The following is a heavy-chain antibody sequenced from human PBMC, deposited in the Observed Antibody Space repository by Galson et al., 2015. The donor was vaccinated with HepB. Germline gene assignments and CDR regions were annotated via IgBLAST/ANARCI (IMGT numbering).Heavy chain of an antibody. D-gene: IGHD3-3*01. CDR1: GFTFSSYA. Sequence: SLRLSCAASGFTFSSYAMHWVRQAPGKGLEWVAVISYDGSNKYYADSVKGRFTISRDNSKNTLYLQMNSLRAEDTAVYYCAREASWESGYLYYFDYWGQGTLVTVSS. V-gene: IGHV3-30-3*01. J-gene: IGHJ4*02. CDR2: ISYDGSNK. CDR3: AREASWESGYLYYFDY.